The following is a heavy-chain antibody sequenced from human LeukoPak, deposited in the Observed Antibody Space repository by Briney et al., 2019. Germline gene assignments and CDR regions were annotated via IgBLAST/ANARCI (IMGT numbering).Heavy chain of an antibody. J-gene: IGHJ6*02. CDR3: GYDMDV. CDR1: GFTFSSSW. Sequence: GGSLRLSCVTSGFTFSSSWMSWVRQAPGKGLEWVANIKPDGSEEYYVDSVKGRFTISRDNAKNSLYLQMSSLRAEDTAIYYCGYDMDVWGQGTTVTVSS. V-gene: IGHV3-7*03. CDR2: IKPDGSEE.